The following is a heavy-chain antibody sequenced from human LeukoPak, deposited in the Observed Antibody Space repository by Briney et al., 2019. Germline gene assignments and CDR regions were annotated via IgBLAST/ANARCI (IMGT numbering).Heavy chain of an antibody. V-gene: IGHV4-61*02. J-gene: IGHJ5*02. CDR2: IYTSGST. CDR3: ARGRIAAPEGWFDP. CDR1: GGSISSGSYY. D-gene: IGHD6-25*01. Sequence: SETLSLTCTVSGGSISSGSYYWSWIRQPAGKGLEWIGRIYTSGSTNYNPSLKSRVTISVDTSKNQFSLKLSSVTAADTAVYYCARGRIAAPEGWFDPWGQGTLVTASS.